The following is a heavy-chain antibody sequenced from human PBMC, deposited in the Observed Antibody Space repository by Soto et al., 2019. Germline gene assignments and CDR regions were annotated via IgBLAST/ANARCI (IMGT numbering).Heavy chain of an antibody. J-gene: IGHJ6*02. D-gene: IGHD3-22*01. Sequence: EVQLVESGGGLVQPGRSLRLSCAASGFTFDDYAMHWVRQAPGKGLEWVSGISWNSGSIGYADSVKGRFTISRDNAKNSLYLQMNSLRAEDTAVYYCARGRVVVVITTPYYYGMDVWGQGTTVTVSS. V-gene: IGHV3-9*01. CDR1: GFTFDDYA. CDR2: ISWNSGSI. CDR3: ARGRVVVVITTPYYYGMDV.